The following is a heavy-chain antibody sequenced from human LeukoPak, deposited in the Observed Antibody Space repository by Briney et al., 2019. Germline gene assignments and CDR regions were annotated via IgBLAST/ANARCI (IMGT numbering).Heavy chain of an antibody. V-gene: IGHV3-53*01. CDR3: ARADSSFDAFDI. Sequence: GGSLRLSCAASGFTVSSNYMSWVRQAPGKGREWVSVIYSVGSTNYADSVKGRFTISRDNSKNTLYLQMNSLRAEDTAVYYCARADSSFDAFDIWGQGTMVTVSS. D-gene: IGHD6-6*01. J-gene: IGHJ3*02. CDR1: GFTVSSNY. CDR2: IYSVGST.